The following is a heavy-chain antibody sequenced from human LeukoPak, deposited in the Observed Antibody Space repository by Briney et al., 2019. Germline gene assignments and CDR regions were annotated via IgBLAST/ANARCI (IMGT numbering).Heavy chain of an antibody. CDR1: GFTPCVYA. D-gene: IGHD5-12*01. CDR2: ISVSGGGT. CDR3: AKEDIVATMDGWFDP. J-gene: IGHJ5*02. V-gene: IGHV3-23*01. Sequence: GSLRLSSAPSGFTPCVYAMRAGSDSPGERVERGLAISVSGGGTYYADSVKGPFTISRDNSQNSLYLQMNSLRAQDTAVYYCAKEDIVATMDGWFDPWGQGTLVTVSS.